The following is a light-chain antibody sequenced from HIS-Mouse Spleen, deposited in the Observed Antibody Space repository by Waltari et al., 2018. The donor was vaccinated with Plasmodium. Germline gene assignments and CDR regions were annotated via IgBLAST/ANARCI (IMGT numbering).Light chain of an antibody. CDR3: QQYNNWPRGT. V-gene: IGKV3-15*01. CDR2: GAS. J-gene: IGKJ1*01. Sequence: DIVMTQSPLSLPVTPGEPASISCRSSQSLLHSNGYNYLDWYQQKPGQAPRLLIYGASTRATGIPARFSGSGSGTEFTLTISSMQSEDFAVYYCQQYNNWPRGTFGQGTKVEIK. CDR1: QSLLHSNGYNY.